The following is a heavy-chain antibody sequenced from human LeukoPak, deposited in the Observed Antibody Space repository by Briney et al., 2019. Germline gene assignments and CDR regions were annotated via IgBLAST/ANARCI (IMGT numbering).Heavy chain of an antibody. V-gene: IGHV3-23*01. J-gene: IGHJ4*02. CDR3: AKVMTRAMVRGVPPSDY. D-gene: IGHD3-10*01. Sequence: GGSLRLSCAASGFTFSSYAMSWVRQAPGKGLEWVSAISGSGGSTYYADSVKGRFTISRDNSKNTLYLQMNSLRAEDTAVYYCAKVMTRAMVRGVPPSDYWGQGTLVTVSS. CDR1: GFTFSSYA. CDR2: ISGSGGST.